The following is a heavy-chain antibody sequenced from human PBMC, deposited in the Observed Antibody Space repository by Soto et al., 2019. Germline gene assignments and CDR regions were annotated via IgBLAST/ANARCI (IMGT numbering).Heavy chain of an antibody. CDR1: GGSISSGFYS. D-gene: IGHD2-21*02. J-gene: IGHJ5*02. CDR2: IYNSGNT. V-gene: IGHV4-30-2*01. Sequence: SETLSLTCAVSGGSISSGFYSWSWIRQPPGQGLEWIGYIYNSGNTYYNPSLMSRVTISVDRSQNHFSLKLTSVTAADTAVYYCARGSDGVWNWFDPWGQGTLVTVSS. CDR3: ARGSDGVWNWFDP.